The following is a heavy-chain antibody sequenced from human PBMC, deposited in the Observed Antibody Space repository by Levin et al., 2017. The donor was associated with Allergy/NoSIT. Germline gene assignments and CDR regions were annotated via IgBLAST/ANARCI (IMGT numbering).Heavy chain of an antibody. J-gene: IGHJ2*01. Sequence: ASVKVSCKASGYTFTSYGISWVRQAPGQGLEWMGWISAYNGNTNYAQKLQGRVTMTTDTSTSTAYMELRSLRSDDTAVYYCARDRGQWLARWYFDLWGRGTLVTVSS. D-gene: IGHD6-19*01. CDR3: ARDRGQWLARWYFDL. CDR2: ISAYNGNT. CDR1: GYTFTSYG. V-gene: IGHV1-18*01.